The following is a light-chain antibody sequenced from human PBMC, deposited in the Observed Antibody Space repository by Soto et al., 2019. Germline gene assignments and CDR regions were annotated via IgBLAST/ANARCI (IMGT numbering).Light chain of an antibody. CDR1: SSDVGGYNY. J-gene: IGLJ3*02. CDR2: EVT. CDR3: SSYAGSNNLM. Sequence: QSALTQPPSASGSPGQSVTISCTGTSSDVGGYNYVSWYQQDPGKAPKLMIYEVTKRPSGVPDRFSGSKSGNTASLTVSGLQAEDVADYYCSSYAGSNNLMFGGGTKLTVL. V-gene: IGLV2-8*01.